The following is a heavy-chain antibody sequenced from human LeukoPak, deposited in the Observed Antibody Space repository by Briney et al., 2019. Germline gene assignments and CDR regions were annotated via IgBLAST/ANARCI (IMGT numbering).Heavy chain of an antibody. CDR2: INPNRGGT. J-gene: IGHJ5*02. CDR3: ARDPLLRFLEWSIRGWFAP. D-gene: IGHD3-3*01. CDR1: GYTFTGYY. V-gene: IGHV1-2*02. Sequence: GASVKVSCKASGYTFTGYYMHWVRQAPGQGLEWMGWINPNRGGTNYAQKFQGRVTMTRDTSISTAYMELSRLRSDDTVVYYRARDPLLRFLEWSIRGWFAPWGQGTLVTVSS.